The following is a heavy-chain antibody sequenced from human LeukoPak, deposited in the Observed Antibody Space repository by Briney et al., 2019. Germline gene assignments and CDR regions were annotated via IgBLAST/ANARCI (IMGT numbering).Heavy chain of an antibody. CDR1: GGSISSGSYY. J-gene: IGHJ6*03. V-gene: IGHV4-61*02. CDR2: IYTSGST. CDR3: ARQGNSITMVRGVSVEYYYYYYMDV. Sequence: SETLSLTCTVSGGSISSGSYYWSWIRQPAGKGLEWIGRIYTSGSTNYNPSLKSRVTISVDTSKNQFSLKLSSVTAADTAVYYCARQGNSITMVRGVSVEYYYYYYMDVWGKGTTVTISS. D-gene: IGHD3-10*01.